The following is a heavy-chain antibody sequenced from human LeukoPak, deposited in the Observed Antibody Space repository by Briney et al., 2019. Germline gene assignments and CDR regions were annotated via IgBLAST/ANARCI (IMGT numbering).Heavy chain of an antibody. CDR1: GGILSRYA. CDR3: AIDPKNINAFDI. Sequence: SVTVSCKASGGILSRYAISWVRQPAGRGLEWVGRIIPILGIANYAQKFQGRVTITADKSMSTAYMELSSLRSEDTAVYYCAIDPKNINAFDIWGQGTMVTVSS. D-gene: IGHD2/OR15-2a*01. CDR2: IIPILGIA. V-gene: IGHV1-69*04. J-gene: IGHJ3*02.